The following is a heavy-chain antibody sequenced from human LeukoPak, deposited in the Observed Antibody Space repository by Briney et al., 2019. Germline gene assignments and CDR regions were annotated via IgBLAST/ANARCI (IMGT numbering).Heavy chain of an antibody. CDR1: GGSFSGYY. CDR3: ARGRNRGYGNYCYDMDV. V-gene: IGHV4-34*01. Sequence: SETLSLTYAVYGGSFSGYYWSWIRQPPGKGLEWIGEINHSGSTNYNPSLKSRVTISVDTSKNQFSLKLSSVTAADTAVYYCARGRNRGYGNYCYDMDVWGKGTTVAVSS. J-gene: IGHJ6*03. CDR2: INHSGST. D-gene: IGHD1-14*01.